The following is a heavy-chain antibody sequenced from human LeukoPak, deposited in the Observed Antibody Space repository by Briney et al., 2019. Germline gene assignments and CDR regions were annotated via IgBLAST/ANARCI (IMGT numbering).Heavy chain of an antibody. D-gene: IGHD3-3*01. V-gene: IGHV4-4*07. CDR3: ARDVLRFLEWLPTGPSWFDP. Sequence: PSETLSLTCAVYGGSISSYYWSWIRQPAGKGLEWIGRIYTSGSTNYNPSLKSRVTMSVDTSKNQFSLKLSSVTAADTAVYYCARDVLRFLEWLPTGPSWFDPWGQGTLVTVSS. CDR2: IYTSGST. J-gene: IGHJ5*02. CDR1: GGSISSYY.